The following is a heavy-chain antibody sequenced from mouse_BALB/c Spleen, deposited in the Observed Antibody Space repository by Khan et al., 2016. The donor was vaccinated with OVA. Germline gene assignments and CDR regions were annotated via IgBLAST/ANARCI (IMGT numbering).Heavy chain of an antibody. CDR2: INPSTSST. V-gene: IGHV1-7*01. CDR3: TRRGRYGIFAY. D-gene: IGHD2-1*01. J-gene: IGHJ3*01. CDR1: GYTFTTYW. Sequence: QVQLQQSGAELAKPGASVKLSCTASGYTFTTYWMHWIKQRPGQGLEWIGYINPSTSSTEYRPKFKDKSTLTADKSSSTSYLQLSSLTCEDSAIYYCTRRGRYGIFAYWGQGTRVTVST.